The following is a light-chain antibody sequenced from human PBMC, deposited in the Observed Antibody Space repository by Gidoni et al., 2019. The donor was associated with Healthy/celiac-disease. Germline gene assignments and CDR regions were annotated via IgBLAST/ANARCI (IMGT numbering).Light chain of an antibody. CDR2: DVS. CDR3: CSYAGSYTHV. Sequence: QSALTQPRSVSGSPGPSVTISCTGTSRDVGGYKYVSWYQQHPGKAPKLMIYDVSKRPSGVPDRFSGSKSGNTASLTISGLQAEDEADYYCCSYAGSYTHVFGTGTKVTVL. CDR1: SRDVGGYKY. J-gene: IGLJ1*01. V-gene: IGLV2-11*01.